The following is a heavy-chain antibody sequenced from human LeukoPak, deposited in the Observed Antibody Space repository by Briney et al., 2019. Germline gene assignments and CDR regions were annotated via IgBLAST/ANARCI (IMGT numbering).Heavy chain of an antibody. CDR3: ARLYCSGGSCYEGQDAFDI. Sequence: SVKVSCKASGGTFSSYAISWVRQAPGQGLEWMGRIIPILGIANSAQKLQGRVTITAAKSTSTAYMELSSLISEDTAVYYCARLYCSGGSCYEGQDAFDIWGQGTMVTVSS. CDR1: GGTFSSYA. J-gene: IGHJ3*02. CDR2: IIPILGIA. V-gene: IGHV1-69*04. D-gene: IGHD2-15*01.